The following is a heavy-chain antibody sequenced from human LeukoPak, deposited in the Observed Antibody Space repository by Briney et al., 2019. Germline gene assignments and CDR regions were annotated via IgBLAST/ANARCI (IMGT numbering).Heavy chain of an antibody. CDR1: GGSLSSHY. J-gene: IGHJ4*02. Sequence: PSETLSLTCTVSGGSLSSHYWIWIRQPPGKGLEWIGYIYSRWNTKCNPSLKSRVTISIDTSKNQFSLKLNSVTAADTAVYYCARDGGSTWDFDYWGQGTLVTVSS. D-gene: IGHD6-13*01. V-gene: IGHV4-59*11. CDR2: IYSRWNT. CDR3: ARDGGSTWDFDY.